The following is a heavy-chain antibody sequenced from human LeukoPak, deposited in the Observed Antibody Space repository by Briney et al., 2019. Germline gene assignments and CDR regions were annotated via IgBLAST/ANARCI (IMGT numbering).Heavy chain of an antibody. J-gene: IGHJ4*02. CDR3: ARKQWLARGYYFDY. V-gene: IGHV3-21*04. CDR2: ISSSSSYI. CDR1: GFTFSSYS. Sequence: GGSLRLSCAASGFTFSSYSMNWVRQAPGKGLEWVSSISSSSSYIYYADSVKGRFTISRDNSKNTLYLQMNSLRAEDTAVYYCARKQWLARGYYFDYWGQGTLVTVSS. D-gene: IGHD6-19*01.